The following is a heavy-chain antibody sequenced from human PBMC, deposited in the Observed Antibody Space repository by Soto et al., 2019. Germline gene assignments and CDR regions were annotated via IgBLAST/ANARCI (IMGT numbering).Heavy chain of an antibody. J-gene: IGHJ6*02. CDR1: GGVVSSINW. CDR2: VFHSGTT. D-gene: IGHD5-18*01. CDR3: ARGGGTYSTSYGMDV. Sequence: QVQLQESGPGLVKPSGTLSLTCDVSGGVVSSINWWSWVRQPPGKTLEWIGEVFHSGTTNYNPSLKGRVTMSVDKSKNQLSLKLSSVTAADTAVYYCARGGGTYSTSYGMDVWGQGTTVIVSS. V-gene: IGHV4-4*02.